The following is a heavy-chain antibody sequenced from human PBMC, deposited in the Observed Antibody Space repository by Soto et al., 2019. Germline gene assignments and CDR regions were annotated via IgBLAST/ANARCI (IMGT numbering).Heavy chain of an antibody. Sequence: PVGSLRLSCAASGFTFSSYDMHWVRQATGKGLEWVSAIGTAGDTYYPGSVKGRFTISRENAKNSLYLQMNSLRAGDTAVYYCARAYPGELSLGYWGQGTLVTVSS. CDR2: IGTAGDT. V-gene: IGHV3-13*01. CDR3: ARAYPGELSLGY. CDR1: GFTFSSYD. J-gene: IGHJ4*02. D-gene: IGHD3-10*01.